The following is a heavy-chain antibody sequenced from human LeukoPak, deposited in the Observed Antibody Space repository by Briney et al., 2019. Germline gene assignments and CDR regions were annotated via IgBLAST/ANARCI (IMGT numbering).Heavy chain of an antibody. CDR1: GFTVSNAW. CDR3: STEFYSGNDTNDY. J-gene: IGHJ4*02. V-gene: IGHV3-15*01. CDR2: IKSKTDRCTT. D-gene: IGHD5-12*01. Sequence: AGGSLRLSCAASGFTVSNAWMRGVREARGKGREGVGGIKSKTDRCTTDYAARVKDIVTNSREDAKTEVNLQMNRLKTEDAGVYQCSTEFYSGNDTNDYWGQGTLVTVSS.